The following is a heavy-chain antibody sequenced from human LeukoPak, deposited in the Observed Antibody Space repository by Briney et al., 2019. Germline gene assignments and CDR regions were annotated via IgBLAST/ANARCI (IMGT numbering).Heavy chain of an antibody. V-gene: IGHV1-18*04. Sequence: ASVTVSCTASGYTFTSYGISWVRQAPGQGLEWMGWISAYNGNTNYAQKLQGRVTMTTDTSTSTAYMELRRLRSDDTAVYYCARDPDILTGYDHFDYWGQGTLVTVSS. J-gene: IGHJ4*02. CDR3: ARDPDILTGYDHFDY. D-gene: IGHD3-9*01. CDR1: GYTFTSYG. CDR2: ISAYNGNT.